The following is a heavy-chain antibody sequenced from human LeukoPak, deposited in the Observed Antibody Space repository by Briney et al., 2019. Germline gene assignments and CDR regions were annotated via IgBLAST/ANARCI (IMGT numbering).Heavy chain of an antibody. CDR2: IYSGGST. D-gene: IGHD6-13*01. V-gene: IGHV3-53*01. Sequence: GGSLRLSCAASGFTVSSNYMSWVRQAPGKGLEWVSVIYSGGSTYYADSVKGRFTISRDNSKNTLYLQMNSLRAEDTAVYYCAKDSFYSAGTFTDYWGQGTLVTVSS. CDR3: AKDSFYSAGTFTDY. CDR1: GFTVSSNY. J-gene: IGHJ4*02.